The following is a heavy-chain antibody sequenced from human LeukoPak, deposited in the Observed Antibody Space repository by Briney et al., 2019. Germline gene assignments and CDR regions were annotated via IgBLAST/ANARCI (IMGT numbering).Heavy chain of an antibody. CDR1: GYTFTSYD. D-gene: IGHD5-12*01. CDR2: MNPNSGNT. CDR3: ARGNSGYDLYYFDY. J-gene: IGHJ4*02. V-gene: IGHV1-8*01. Sequence: ASVKVSRKASGYTFTSYDINWVRQATGQGLEWMGWMNPNSGNTGYAQKFQGRVTMTWNTSISTAYMELSSLRSEDTAVYYCARGNSGYDLYYFDYWGQGTLVTVSS.